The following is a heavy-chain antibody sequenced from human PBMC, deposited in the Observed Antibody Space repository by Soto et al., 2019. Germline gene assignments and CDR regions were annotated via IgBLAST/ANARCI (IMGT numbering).Heavy chain of an antibody. CDR1: GYTFTSYG. D-gene: IGHD3-10*01. CDR2: ISAYNGNT. Sequence: ASVKVSCKASGYTFTSYGISWVRQAPGQGLEWMGWISAYNGNTNYAQMLQGRVTMTTDTSTSPAYMELRSLRSDDTAVYYCARTRPVLLWFGEPPRRSHPEFDPWGQGTLVTVSS. J-gene: IGHJ5*02. V-gene: IGHV1-18*04. CDR3: ARTRPVLLWFGEPPRRSHPEFDP.